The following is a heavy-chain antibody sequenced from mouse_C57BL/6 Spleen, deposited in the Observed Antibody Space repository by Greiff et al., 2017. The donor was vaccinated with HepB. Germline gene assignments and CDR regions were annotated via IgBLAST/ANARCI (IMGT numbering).Heavy chain of an antibody. Sequence: VQLQQSGAELARPGASVKMSCKASGYTFTSYTMHWVKQRPGQGLEWIGYINPSSGYTKYNQKFKDKATLTADKSSSTAYMPLSSLTSEDSAVDYCARLGITTVVATGAWFAYWGQGTLVTVSA. J-gene: IGHJ3*01. CDR2: INPSSGYT. CDR3: ARLGITTVVATGAWFAY. CDR1: GYTFTSYT. V-gene: IGHV1-4*01. D-gene: IGHD1-1*01.